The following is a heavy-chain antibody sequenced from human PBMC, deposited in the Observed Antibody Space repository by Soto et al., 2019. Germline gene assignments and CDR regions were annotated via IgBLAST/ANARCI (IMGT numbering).Heavy chain of an antibody. Sequence: SGGSLRLSCAASGFTFSSYSMHWVRQAPGKGLEWVANIKQGGSDTYYADSVKGRFTISRDNAQNLLYLQINSLTVEDTAVYYCARMISDDSGYRPSRYWGMGPLVTAPQ. D-gene: IGHD5-12*01. CDR1: GFTFSSYS. CDR3: ARMISDDSGYRPSRY. J-gene: IGHJ4*02. V-gene: IGHV3-7*01. CDR2: IKQGGSDT.